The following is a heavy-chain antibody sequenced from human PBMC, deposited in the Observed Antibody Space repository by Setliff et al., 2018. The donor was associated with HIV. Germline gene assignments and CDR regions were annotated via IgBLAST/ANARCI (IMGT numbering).Heavy chain of an antibody. V-gene: IGHV1-8*02. D-gene: IGHD3-22*01. CDR1: GYTFSSYD. Sequence: ASVKVSCKASGYTFSSYDINWGRQATGQGLEWMGWMNPNSGNTGYAQKFQGRVTMTRDTSIGTAYMELNNLKFEDTAVYYCARARRDSYDRGRRNHYYIDVWGKGTPVTVSS. CDR3: ARARRDSYDRGRRNHYYIDV. J-gene: IGHJ6*03. CDR2: MNPNSGNT.